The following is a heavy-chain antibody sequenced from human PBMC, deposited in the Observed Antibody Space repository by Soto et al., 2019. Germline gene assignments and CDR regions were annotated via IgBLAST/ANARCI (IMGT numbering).Heavy chain of an antibody. CDR3: AKAGQYDFWSGSVGAS. J-gene: IGHJ4*02. CDR1: GFTFDDYA. Sequence: EVQLVESGGGLVQPGRSLRLSCAASGFTFDDYAMHWVRQAPGKGLEWVSGISWNSGSIGYADSVKGRFTISRDNAKNSLYLQMNSLRAEDTALYYCAKAGQYDFWSGSVGASRGQGTLVTVSS. CDR2: ISWNSGSI. V-gene: IGHV3-9*01. D-gene: IGHD3-3*01.